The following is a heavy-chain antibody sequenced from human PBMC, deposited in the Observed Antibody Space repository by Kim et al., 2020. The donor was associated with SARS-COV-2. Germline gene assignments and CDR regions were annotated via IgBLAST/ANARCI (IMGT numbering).Heavy chain of an antibody. J-gene: IGHJ6*02. Sequence: GGSLRLSCAASGFTFSSYAMHWVRQAPGKGLEWVAVISYDGSNKYYADSVKGRFTISRDNSKNTLYLQMNSLRAEDTAVYYCARATSGSYYYGMDVWGQGTTVTVYS. V-gene: IGHV3-30-3*01. CDR3: ARATSGSYYYGMDV. D-gene: IGHD3-10*01. CDR1: GFTFSSYA. CDR2: ISYDGSNK.